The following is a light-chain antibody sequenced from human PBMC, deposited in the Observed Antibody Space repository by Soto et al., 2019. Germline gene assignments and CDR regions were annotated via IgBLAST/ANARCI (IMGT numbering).Light chain of an antibody. J-gene: IGKJ4*01. CDR3: QQYNNWPPLT. Sequence: EIVMTQSPATLSVSPGERATLSCRASQSVSSNLAWYQQKPGQAPRLLIYGASTRATGIPARFSGRGSGTEFTLTISSRHSEDFAVYYCQQYNNWPPLTFGGGNKVEI. V-gene: IGKV3-15*01. CDR2: GAS. CDR1: QSVSSN.